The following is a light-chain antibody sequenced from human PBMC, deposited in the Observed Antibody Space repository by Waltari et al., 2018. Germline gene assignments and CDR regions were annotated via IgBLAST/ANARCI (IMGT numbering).Light chain of an antibody. CDR1: NIGSKS. CDR3: QVWDSSSDHVV. J-gene: IGLJ2*01. Sequence: SYVLTQPPSVSVAPGKTARITCRGNNIGSKSVHWYQQKPGQAPVLAVYDDSDRPSGIPERFSGSNSGTTATLTISRVEAGDEADYYCQVWDSSSDHVVFGGGTKLTVL. V-gene: IGLV3-21*03. CDR2: DDS.